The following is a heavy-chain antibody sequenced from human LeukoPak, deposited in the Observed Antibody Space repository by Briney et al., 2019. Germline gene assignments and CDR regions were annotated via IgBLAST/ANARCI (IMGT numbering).Heavy chain of an antibody. CDR2: IIPMFNTP. J-gene: IGHJ6*03. CDR3: ARVDRYYFYMDV. V-gene: IGHV1-69*01. CDR1: GGTFSSYV. Sequence: ASVKVSCKASGGTFSSYVITWVRQAPGQGLEWVGGIIPMFNTPNYAQKFKGRVTISADEPTHTSFMELNSLRSADTAVYCCARVDRYYFYMDVWGKGTTVTVSS.